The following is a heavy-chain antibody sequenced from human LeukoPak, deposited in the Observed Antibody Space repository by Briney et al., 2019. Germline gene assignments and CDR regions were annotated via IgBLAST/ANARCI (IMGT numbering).Heavy chain of an antibody. D-gene: IGHD2-15*01. J-gene: IGHJ3*02. Sequence: GGSLRLSYAASGFTFSRYWMSWVRQAPGKGLEWVANIKQDGSEKYYVDSVKGRFTMSRDNAKNSLYVQMNNLRAEDTAVYYCARDPGLARYCSGGSCYSGDAFDIWGQGTMVTVSS. V-gene: IGHV3-7*01. CDR1: GFTFSRYW. CDR2: IKQDGSEK. CDR3: ARDPGLARYCSGGSCYSGDAFDI.